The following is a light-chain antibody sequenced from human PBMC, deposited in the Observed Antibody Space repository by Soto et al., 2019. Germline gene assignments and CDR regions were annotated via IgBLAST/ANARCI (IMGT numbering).Light chain of an antibody. CDR1: QSISSW. CDR2: DAS. J-gene: IGKJ2*01. V-gene: IGKV1-5*01. CDR3: QQYNRYLYT. Sequence: DIQMTQSPSTLSASVGDRVTITCRASQSISSWLAWYQQKPGKAPKLLIYDASSLESGVPSRFSGSGSGTEFTLTISSLQPDDFATYYCQQYNRYLYTFGQGTKREIK.